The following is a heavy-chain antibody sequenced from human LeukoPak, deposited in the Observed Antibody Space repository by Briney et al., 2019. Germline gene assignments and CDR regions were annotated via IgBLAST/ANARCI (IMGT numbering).Heavy chain of an antibody. CDR1: GFTVSTNY. V-gene: IGHV3-66*01. D-gene: IGHD3-10*02. J-gene: IGHJ6*04. CDR2: IYRGGGT. Sequence: GGSLRLSCAASGFTVSTNYVSWVRQAPGKGLEWVSVIYRGGGTAYADSVKDRFTISRDNFKNMVYLHLNSLKAEDTAVYYCAELGITMIGGVWGKGTTVTISS. CDR3: AELGITMIGGV.